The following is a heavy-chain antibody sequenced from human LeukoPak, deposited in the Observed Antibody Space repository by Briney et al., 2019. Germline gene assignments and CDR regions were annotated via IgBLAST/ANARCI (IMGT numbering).Heavy chain of an antibody. Sequence: KPSETLSLTCTVSGGSIGSYYWSWIRQPPGKGLEWIGYIYYSGSTNYNPSLKSRVTISVDTSKNQFSLKLSSVTAAGTAVYYCARGRVARGAFDIWSQGTMVTVSS. V-gene: IGHV4-59*01. D-gene: IGHD2-15*01. CDR2: IYYSGST. CDR1: GGSIGSYY. J-gene: IGHJ3*02. CDR3: ARGRVARGAFDI.